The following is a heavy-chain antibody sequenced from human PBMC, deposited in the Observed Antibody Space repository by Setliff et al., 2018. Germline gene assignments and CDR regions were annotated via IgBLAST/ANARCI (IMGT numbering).Heavy chain of an antibody. Sequence: SETLSLTCTVSGGSISSGGYYWSWIRQHPGKGLEWIGYIYYSGSTYYNPSLKSRVTISVDTSKNQFSLKLSSVTAADTAVYYCASVVEDYYDSSGYFLPSYYFDYWGQGTLVTV. CDR3: ASVVEDYYDSSGYFLPSYYFDY. D-gene: IGHD3-22*01. V-gene: IGHV4-31*03. CDR1: GGSISSGGYY. CDR2: IYYSGST. J-gene: IGHJ4*02.